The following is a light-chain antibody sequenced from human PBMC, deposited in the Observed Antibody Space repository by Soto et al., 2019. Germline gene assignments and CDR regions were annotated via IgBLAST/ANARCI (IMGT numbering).Light chain of an antibody. CDR1: QSISDY. J-gene: IGKJ1*01. Sequence: DIQMTQSPSSLSASVGDRGTITFRPGQSISDYLNWYQQKPGKAPTLLIYGASSLQSGVPSRFSGSGSGTDFTLTISSLQPEDSATYYCQQSYNTPRTFGQGTKWIS. CDR3: QQSYNTPRT. CDR2: GAS. V-gene: IGKV1-39*01.